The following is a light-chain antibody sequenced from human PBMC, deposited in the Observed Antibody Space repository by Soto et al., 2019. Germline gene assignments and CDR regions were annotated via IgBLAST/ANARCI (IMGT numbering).Light chain of an antibody. J-gene: IGLJ1*01. CDR2: DTD. CDR3: LVIFTGVGEV. CDR1: TGAVTSGHW. Sequence: QDVVTQEPSPTVSPGGTVTLTCGSSTGAVTSGHWPHWFQQKPGQAPRTLIYDTDNKHPWTPARFSGSLLGGKAALTLSGAQPEDEGDYYCLVIFTGVGEVFGTGTKLTVL. V-gene: IGLV7-46*01.